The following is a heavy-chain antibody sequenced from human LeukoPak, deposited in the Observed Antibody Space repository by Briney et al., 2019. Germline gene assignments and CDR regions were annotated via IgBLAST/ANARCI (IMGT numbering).Heavy chain of an antibody. J-gene: IGHJ4*02. Sequence: GGSLRLSCAASGFTFSSYAMHWVRQAPGKGLEYVSAISSNGGSTYYANSVKGRFTISRDNSRNTLYLQMGSLRAEDMAVYYCARDPFFDYWGQGTLVTVSS. CDR3: ARDPFFDY. CDR2: ISSNGGST. CDR1: GFTFSSYA. V-gene: IGHV3-64*01.